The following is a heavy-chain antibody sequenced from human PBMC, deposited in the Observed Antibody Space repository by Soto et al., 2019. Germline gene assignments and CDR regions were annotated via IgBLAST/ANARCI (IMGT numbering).Heavy chain of an antibody. CDR1: GYTFTSYD. V-gene: IGHV1-8*01. CDR2: MNPNSGNT. CDR3: ARVPRREQWLVPRKYYFDY. J-gene: IGHJ4*02. D-gene: IGHD6-19*01. Sequence: GASVKVSCKASGYTFTSYDINWVRHATGQGLEWMGWMNPNSGNTGYAQKFQGRVTMTRNTSISTAYMELSSLRSEDTAVYYCARVPRREQWLVPRKYYFDYWGQGTLVTVSS.